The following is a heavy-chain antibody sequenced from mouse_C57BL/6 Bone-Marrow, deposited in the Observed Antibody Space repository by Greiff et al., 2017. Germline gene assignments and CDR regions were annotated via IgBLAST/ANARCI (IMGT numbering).Heavy chain of an antibody. CDR1: GYTFTSYW. V-gene: IGHV1-50*01. Sequence: VQLQQPGAELVKPGASVKLSCKASGYTFTSYWMQWVKQRPGQGLEWIGEIAPCDSYTNYNQKFKGKATLIVDTSSSTAYLQLSSLTSEDSAIYYCARPSSEAYAMDYWGQGTSVTVSS. D-gene: IGHD3-1*01. CDR3: ARPSSEAYAMDY. J-gene: IGHJ4*01. CDR2: IAPCDSYT.